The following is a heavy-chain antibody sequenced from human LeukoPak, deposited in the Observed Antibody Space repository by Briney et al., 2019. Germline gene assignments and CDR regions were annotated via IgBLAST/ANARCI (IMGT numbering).Heavy chain of an antibody. CDR1: GFTFSSYA. V-gene: IGHV3-23*01. CDR2: XSGSGGST. J-gene: IGHJ4*02. Sequence: GGSLRLSCAASGFTFSSYAMSWVRQAPGKGLEXXXXXSGSGGSTYYADSVKGRFTISRDNSKNTLYLQMNSLRAEDTAVYYCAKDQASSGSYYFDYWGQGTLVTVSS. CDR3: AKDQASSGSYYFDY. D-gene: IGHD6-19*01.